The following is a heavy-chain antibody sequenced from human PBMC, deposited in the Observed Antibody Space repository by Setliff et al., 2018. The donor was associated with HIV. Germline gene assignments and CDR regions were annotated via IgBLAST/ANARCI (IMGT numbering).Heavy chain of an antibody. D-gene: IGHD2-2*01. V-gene: IGHV4-39*01. J-gene: IGHJ6*03. CDR3: ARVGASGVASSMDYHYYMDV. Sequence: SETLSLTCAVSGVSISSSSYFWGWFRRPPGTGLDWLGSIYFSGSTYYNPSLASRVTISMDTSKNQFSLKLTSVTAADTAVYYCARVGASGVASSMDYHYYMDVWGKGTSVTVSS. CDR2: IYFSGST. CDR1: GVSISSSSYF.